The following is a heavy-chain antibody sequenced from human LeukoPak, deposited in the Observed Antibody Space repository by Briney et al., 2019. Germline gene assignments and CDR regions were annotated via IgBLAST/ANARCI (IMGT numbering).Heavy chain of an antibody. Sequence: GGSLRLSCAASGFTFSSYWMSWVRQAPGKGLEWVANIKQDGSEKYNVDSVKGRFTISRDNAKNSLYLQMNSLRAEDTAVYYCAREVIGDNFDYWGRGTLVTVSS. V-gene: IGHV3-7*03. D-gene: IGHD2/OR15-2a*01. CDR1: GFTFSSYW. CDR3: AREVIGDNFDY. J-gene: IGHJ4*02. CDR2: IKQDGSEK.